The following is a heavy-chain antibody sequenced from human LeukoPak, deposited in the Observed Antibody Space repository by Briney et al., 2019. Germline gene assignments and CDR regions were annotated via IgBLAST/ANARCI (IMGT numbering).Heavy chain of an antibody. J-gene: IGHJ4*02. CDR2: ISGSGGST. D-gene: IGHD3-22*01. V-gene: IGHV3-23*01. CDR3: AKDPYDYYDSSGYYYEPYFDY. CDR1: GFTFDDYA. Sequence: GSLRLSCAASGFTFDDYAMHWVRQAPGKGLEWVSAISGSGGSTYYADSVKGRFTISRDNSKNTLYLQMNSLRAEDTAVYYCAKDPYDYYDSSGYYYEPYFDYWGQGTLVTVSS.